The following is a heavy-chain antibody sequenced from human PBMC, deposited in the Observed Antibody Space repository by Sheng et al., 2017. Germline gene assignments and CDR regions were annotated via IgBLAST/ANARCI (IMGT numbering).Heavy chain of an antibody. CDR3: ARVRGYYGSGSYYSDYYYYGMDV. CDR2: INHSGST. CDR1: GGSFSGYY. Sequence: QVQLQQWGAGLLKPSETLSLTCAVYGGSFSGYYWSWIRQPPGKGLEWIGEINHSGSTNYNPSLKSRVTISVDTSKNQFSLKLSSVTAADTAVYYCARVRGYYGSGSYYSDYYYYGMDVWGQGTTVTVSS. V-gene: IGHV4-34*01. D-gene: IGHD3-10*01. J-gene: IGHJ6*02.